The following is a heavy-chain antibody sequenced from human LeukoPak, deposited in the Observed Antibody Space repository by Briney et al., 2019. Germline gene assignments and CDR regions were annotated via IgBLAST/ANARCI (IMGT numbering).Heavy chain of an antibody. CDR3: ARLITMVRGVIITYHYYYYMDV. Sequence: SETLSLTCTVSGGSISSSSYYWGWIRQPPGKGLEWIGSIYYSGSTYYNPSLKSRVTISVDTSKNQFFLKLSSVTAADTAVYYCARLITMVRGVIITYHYYYYMDVWGKGTTVTVSS. D-gene: IGHD3-10*01. CDR2: IYYSGST. V-gene: IGHV4-39*01. CDR1: GGSISSSSYY. J-gene: IGHJ6*03.